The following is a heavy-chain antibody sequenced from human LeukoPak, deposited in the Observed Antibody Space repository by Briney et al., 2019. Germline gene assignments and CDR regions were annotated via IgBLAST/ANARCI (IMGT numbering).Heavy chain of an antibody. V-gene: IGHV4-38-2*02. CDR1: GYSISSGYY. J-gene: IGHJ4*02. CDR3: AREDYGDYEMGL. D-gene: IGHD4-17*01. Sequence: SETLSLTCAVSGYSISSGYYWGWIRQPPGKGLGWIGSIYHSGSTYYNPSLKSRVTISVDTSKNQFSLKLTSVTAADTAVYYCAREDYGDYEMGLWGQGTLVTVSS. CDR2: IYHSGST.